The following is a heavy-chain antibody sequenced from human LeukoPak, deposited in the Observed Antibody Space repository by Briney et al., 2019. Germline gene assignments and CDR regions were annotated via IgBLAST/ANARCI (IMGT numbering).Heavy chain of an antibody. J-gene: IGHJ4*02. CDR2: ISWNSGSI. CDR1: GFTFSSYS. V-gene: IGHV3-9*01. D-gene: IGHD3-16*01. CDR3: AKGLAPQMIRVAFDY. Sequence: GGSLRLSCAASGFTFSSYSMNWVRQAPGKGLEWVSGISWNSGSIGYADSVKGRFTISRDNAKNSLYLQMNSLRAEDTALYYCAKGLAPQMIRVAFDYWGQGTLVTVSS.